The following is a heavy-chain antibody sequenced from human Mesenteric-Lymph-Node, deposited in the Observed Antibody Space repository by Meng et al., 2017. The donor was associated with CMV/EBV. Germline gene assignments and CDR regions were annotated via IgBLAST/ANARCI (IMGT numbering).Heavy chain of an antibody. J-gene: IGHJ6*02. V-gene: IGHV4-61*01. CDR3: VQGDYYYYGMDV. CDR1: GGSVSSGSYY. CDR2: IYHSGST. Sequence: SETLSLTCTVSGGSVSSGSYYWSWIRQPPGKGLEWIGEIYHSGSTNYNPSLKSRVTISVDKSKNQFSLKLNSVTAADTAVYYCVQGDYYYYGMDVWGQGTTVTVSS.